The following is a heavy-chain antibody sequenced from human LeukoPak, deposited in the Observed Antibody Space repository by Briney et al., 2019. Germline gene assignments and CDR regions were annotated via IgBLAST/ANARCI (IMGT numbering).Heavy chain of an antibody. CDR3: ARVEGAAGSENWFDP. V-gene: IGHV4-59*01. J-gene: IGHJ5*02. CDR2: IYYSGST. D-gene: IGHD6-13*01. CDR1: GGSISSYY. Sequence: SETLSPTCTVSGGSISSYYWSWIRQPPGKGLEWIGYIYYSGSTNYNPSLKSRVTISVDTSKNQFSLKLSSVTAADTAVYYCARVEGAAGSENWFDPWGQGTLVTASS.